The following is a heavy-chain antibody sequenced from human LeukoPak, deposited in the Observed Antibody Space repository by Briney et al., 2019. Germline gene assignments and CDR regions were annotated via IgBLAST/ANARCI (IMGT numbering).Heavy chain of an antibody. V-gene: IGHV1-69*04. Sequence: ASVKVSCKASGGTFSSYTISWVRQAPGQGLEWMGRIIPILGIANYAQKFQGRVTITADKSTSTAYMELSSLRSEDTAVYYCARDRERYYYDSSGSDYYYYGMDVWGRGTTVTVSS. J-gene: IGHJ6*02. CDR3: ARDRERYYYDSSGSDYYYYGMDV. CDR1: GGTFSSYT. D-gene: IGHD3-22*01. CDR2: IIPILGIA.